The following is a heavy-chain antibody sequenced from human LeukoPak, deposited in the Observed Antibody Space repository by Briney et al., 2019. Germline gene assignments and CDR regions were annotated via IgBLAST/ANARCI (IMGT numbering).Heavy chain of an antibody. CDR2: ISWNSGSI. CDR3: ARGGIITSYSFEI. Sequence: GGSLRLSCAASGFTFDDYAMHWVRQAPGKGLEWVSGISWNSGSIGYADSVKGRFTISRDNAKNSVYLQMDSLRAEDTAVYYCARGGIITSYSFEIWGQGTMVTVSS. D-gene: IGHD3-10*01. CDR1: GFTFDDYA. J-gene: IGHJ3*02. V-gene: IGHV3-9*01.